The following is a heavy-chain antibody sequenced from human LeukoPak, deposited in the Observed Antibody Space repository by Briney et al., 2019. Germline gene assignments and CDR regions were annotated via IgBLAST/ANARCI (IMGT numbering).Heavy chain of an antibody. Sequence: ASVKLSCKASGYTFTNYYMHWVRQAPGQGLEWMGILSPSGGSTSYAQKFQGRVTMTRDTSTSTVYMELSSLRSGDTAVYYCAGSSVERQQLARFDYWGQGTLVTVSS. D-gene: IGHD6-13*01. CDR2: LSPSGGST. CDR1: GYTFTNYY. J-gene: IGHJ4*02. V-gene: IGHV1-46*01. CDR3: AGSSVERQQLARFDY.